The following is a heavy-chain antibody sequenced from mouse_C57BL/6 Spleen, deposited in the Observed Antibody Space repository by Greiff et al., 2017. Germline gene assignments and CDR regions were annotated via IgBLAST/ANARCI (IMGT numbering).Heavy chain of an antibody. J-gene: IGHJ2*01. D-gene: IGHD1-1*01. CDR1: GYTFTSYW. V-gene: IGHV1-52*01. Sequence: QVQLQQPGAELVRPGSSVKLSCKASGYTFTSYWMHWVKQRPIQGLEWIGNIDPSDSETHYNQKFKDKATLTVDKSSSTAYMQLSSLTSEDSAVYYCASSATVVEGEDYWGQGTTLTVSS. CDR3: ASSATVVEGEDY. CDR2: IDPSDSET.